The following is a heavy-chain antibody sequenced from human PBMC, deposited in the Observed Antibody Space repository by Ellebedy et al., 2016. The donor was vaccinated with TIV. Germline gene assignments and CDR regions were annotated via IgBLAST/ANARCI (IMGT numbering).Heavy chain of an antibody. J-gene: IGHJ4*02. V-gene: IGHV1-46*01. CDR3: ARDLGAQYYGSGTPIDY. CDR1: GYTFTSYY. CDR2: INPSGGST. D-gene: IGHD3-10*01. Sequence: ASVKVSXXASGYTFTSYYMHWVRQAPGQGLEWMGIINPSGGSTSYAQKFQGRVTMTRDTSISTAYMELSRLRSDDTAVYYCARDLGAQYYGSGTPIDYWGQGTLVTVSS.